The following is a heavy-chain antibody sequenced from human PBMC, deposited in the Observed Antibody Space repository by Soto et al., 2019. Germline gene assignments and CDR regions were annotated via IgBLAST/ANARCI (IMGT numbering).Heavy chain of an antibody. D-gene: IGHD3-16*01. CDR3: AGGGSPTSYYYYYMDV. CDR2: ISAYNGNT. CDR1: GYTFTSYG. J-gene: IGHJ6*03. V-gene: IGHV1-18*01. Sequence: ASVKVSCKASGYTFTSYGISWVRQAPGQGLEWMGWISAYNGNTNYAQKLQGRVTMTTDTSTSTAYMELRSLRSDDTAVYYCAGGGSPTSYYYYYMDVWGKGTTVTVSS.